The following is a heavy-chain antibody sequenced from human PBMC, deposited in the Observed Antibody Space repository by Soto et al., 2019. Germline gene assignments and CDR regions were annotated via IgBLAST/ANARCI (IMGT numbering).Heavy chain of an antibody. CDR2: IYPGDSDT. CDR3: ARSAGNAGRFSDY. Sequence: GEAVKSSGKGCGCTVTSYWRGWVRQMPGEGLEWLGVIYPGDSDTRYSPSFQGQVTISADKSINTAYLQWGSLKASDSAIYYCARSAGNAGRFSDYWAQGTLVTLSS. V-gene: IGHV5-51*01. CDR1: GCTVTSYW. D-gene: IGHD2-15*01. J-gene: IGHJ4*02.